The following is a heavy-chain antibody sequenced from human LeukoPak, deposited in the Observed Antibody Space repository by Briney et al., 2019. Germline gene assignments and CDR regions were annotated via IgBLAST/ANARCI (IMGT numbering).Heavy chain of an antibody. CDR3: ARDPPYDFWSGYFDY. Sequence: GRSLRLSCAASGFTFSNYAMPWVRQAPGKGLEWVAVIWYDGSNKYYADSVKGRFTISRDNSNNTLYLQMNSLRVEDTAVYYCARDPPYDFWSGYFDYWGQGTLVTVSS. J-gene: IGHJ4*02. D-gene: IGHD3-3*01. V-gene: IGHV3-33*01. CDR1: GFTFSNYA. CDR2: IWYDGSNK.